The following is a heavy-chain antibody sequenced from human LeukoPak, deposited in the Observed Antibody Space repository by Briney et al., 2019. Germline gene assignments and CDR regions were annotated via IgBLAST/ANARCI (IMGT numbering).Heavy chain of an antibody. Sequence: SETLSLTCAVYGGSFSGYYWSWIRQPPGKGLEWIGEINHSGSTNYNPSLKSRVTISVDTSKNQFSLKLSSVTAADTAVYYCARRLYYYDSSGYYPFDYWGQGTQVTVSS. CDR1: GGSFSGYY. D-gene: IGHD3-22*01. V-gene: IGHV4-34*01. J-gene: IGHJ4*02. CDR2: INHSGST. CDR3: ARRLYYYDSSGYYPFDY.